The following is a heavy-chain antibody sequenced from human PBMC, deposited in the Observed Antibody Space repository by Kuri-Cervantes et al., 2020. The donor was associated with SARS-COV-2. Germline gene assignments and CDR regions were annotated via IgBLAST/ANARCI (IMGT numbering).Heavy chain of an antibody. J-gene: IGHJ5*02. CDR1: GYSISSGYY. CDR2: IYYSGST. V-gene: IGHV4-38-2*01. D-gene: IGHD6-19*01. CDR3: ASKLSSGWYKGFDP. Sequence: SETLSLTCAVSGYSISSGYYWGWIRKPPGKGLEWIGSIYYSGSTYYNPSLKSRVTISVDTSKSQFSLKLSSVTAADTAVYYCASKLSSGWYKGFDPWGQGTLVTVSS.